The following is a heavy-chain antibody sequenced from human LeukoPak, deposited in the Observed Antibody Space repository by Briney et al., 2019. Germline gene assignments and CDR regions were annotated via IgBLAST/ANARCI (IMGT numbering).Heavy chain of an antibody. V-gene: IGHV3-23*01. Sequence: GGSLRLSCAASGYTSSSYALNWVRQAPGKGREWVATVSGSGDRMYHADSVKGRFTISRDNSKNTIYLQMNSLRAEDTALYYCAKAAAAPGFDFWGQGTLVTVSS. CDR3: AKAAAAPGFDF. D-gene: IGHD6-13*01. CDR2: VSGSGDRM. J-gene: IGHJ4*02. CDR1: GYTSSSYA.